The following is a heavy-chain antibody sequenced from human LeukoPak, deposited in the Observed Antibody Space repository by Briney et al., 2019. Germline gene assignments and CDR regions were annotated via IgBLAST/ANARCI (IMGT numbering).Heavy chain of an antibody. CDR1: GYTFTSYA. V-gene: IGHV1-3*01. CDR2: INAGNGNT. D-gene: IGHD6-19*01. J-gene: IGHJ4*02. Sequence: GASVKVSCKASGYTFTSYAMHWVRQAPGQSLEWMGWINAGNGNTKYSQKFQGRVTITRDTSASTAYMELSSLRSEDTAVYYCARPTGKWLPLDYWGQGTLVTVSS. CDR3: ARPTGKWLPLDY.